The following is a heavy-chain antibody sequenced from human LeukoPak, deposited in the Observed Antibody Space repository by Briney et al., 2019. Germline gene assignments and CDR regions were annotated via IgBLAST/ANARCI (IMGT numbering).Heavy chain of an antibody. V-gene: IGHV1-8*01. CDR1: GYTFTSYD. D-gene: IGHD6-13*01. J-gene: IGHJ5*02. CDR2: MNPNSGNT. CDR3: ARLPASIAAPFA. Sequence: ASVKVSCKASGYTFTSYDINWVRQATGQGLEWMGWMNPNSGNTGYAQKFQGKVTMTRNTSISTAYMELSSLGSEDTAVYYCARLPASIAAPFAWGQGTLVTVSS.